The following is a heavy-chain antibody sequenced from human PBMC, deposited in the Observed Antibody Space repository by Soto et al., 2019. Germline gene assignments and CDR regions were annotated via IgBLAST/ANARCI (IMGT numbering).Heavy chain of an antibody. V-gene: IGHV3-74*01. CDR3: AREIKTTVAIDY. J-gene: IGHJ4*02. Sequence: PGGSLRLSCASSGFTFIEYWMHWVRQAPGKGLVWVSRINREGSGTNYAESVKGRFTISRDNAQNTLYLQMNSLRAEDTAVYYCAREIKTTVAIDYWGQGALVTVSS. D-gene: IGHD4-17*01. CDR2: INREGSGT. CDR1: GFTFIEYW.